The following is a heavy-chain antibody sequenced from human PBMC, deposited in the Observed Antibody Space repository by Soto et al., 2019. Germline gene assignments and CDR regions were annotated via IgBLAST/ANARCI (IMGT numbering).Heavy chain of an antibody. CDR2: IIPIFGPA. D-gene: IGHD2-21*01. CDR3: ARDCGPDVVTRRRRPTMDV. Sequence: QVQLVQSGAEVKKPGSSVKVSCKASGDTFSSYGISWVRQAPGQGLEWMGGIIPIFGPANYAQSFQGRVTITADESTTTAYMGLSSLRSEDTAVYYCARDCGPDVVTRRRRPTMDVWGQGPTVTVSS. J-gene: IGHJ6*02. V-gene: IGHV1-69*01. CDR1: GDTFSSYG.